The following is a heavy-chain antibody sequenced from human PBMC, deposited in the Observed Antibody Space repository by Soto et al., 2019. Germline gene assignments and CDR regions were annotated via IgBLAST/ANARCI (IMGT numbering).Heavy chain of an antibody. V-gene: IGHV4-30-4*01. CDR3: AIDGIQLWLSGRDLFDP. D-gene: IGHD5-18*01. Sequence: QVQLQESGPGLVKPSETLSLTCTVSGGSISSGNYYWSWIRQSPGKGLEWIGYIYSTGSSYYNPSLRSRVSMSVDTSKNQFSLNLSSVTAADTAVYFCAIDGIQLWLSGRDLFDPWGQGTLVTVSS. J-gene: IGHJ5*02. CDR1: GGSISSGNYY. CDR2: IYSTGSS.